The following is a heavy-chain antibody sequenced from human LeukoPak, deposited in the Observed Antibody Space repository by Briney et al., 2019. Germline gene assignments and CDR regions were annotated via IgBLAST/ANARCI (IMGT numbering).Heavy chain of an antibody. CDR1: GYTFTGYY. D-gene: IGHD3-10*01. J-gene: IGHJ5*02. CDR3: ARDSLYYGSGSYHVDP. CDR2: INPSGGST. V-gene: IGHV1-2*02. Sequence: ASVKVSCKTSGYTFTGYYIHLVRQAPGQGLEWMGLINPSGGSTNYAQKFQGRVTMTRDTSISTAYMELSRLRSDDTAVYYCARDSLYYGSGSYHVDPWGQGTLVTVSS.